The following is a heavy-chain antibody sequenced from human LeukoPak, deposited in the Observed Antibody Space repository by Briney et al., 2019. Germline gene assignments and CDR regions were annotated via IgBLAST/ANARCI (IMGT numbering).Heavy chain of an antibody. D-gene: IGHD3-10*01. CDR3: AKYYYGSGSPNAFDI. Sequence: GESLKISCKGSGYSFTSYWIGWVRQMPGKGLEWMGIIYPGDSDTRYSPSFQGQVTISADKSISTAYLQWSSLKASDTAMYYCAKYYYGSGSPNAFDIWGQGTMVTVSS. J-gene: IGHJ3*02. CDR1: GYSFTSYW. CDR2: IYPGDSDT. V-gene: IGHV5-51*01.